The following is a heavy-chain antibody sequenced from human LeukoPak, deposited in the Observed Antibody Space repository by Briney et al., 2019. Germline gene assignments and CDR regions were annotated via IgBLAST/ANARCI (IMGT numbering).Heavy chain of an antibody. D-gene: IGHD3-9*01. CDR2: IYYSGST. CDR1: GGSISSYY. J-gene: IGHJ6*03. V-gene: IGHV4-59*01. CDR3: ADLLRYFDWLQNYYYYYMDV. Sequence: PSETLSLTCTVSGGSISSYYWGWIRQPPGKGLEWIGYIYYSGSTNYNPSLKSRVTISVDTSKNQFSLKLSSVTAADTAVYYCADLLRYFDWLQNYYYYYMDVWGKGTTVTVSS.